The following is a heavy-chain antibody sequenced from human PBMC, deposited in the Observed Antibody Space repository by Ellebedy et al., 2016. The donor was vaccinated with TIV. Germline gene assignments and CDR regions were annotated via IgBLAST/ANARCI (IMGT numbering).Heavy chain of an antibody. CDR1: GFTFSVSA. Sequence: GGSLRLSXATSGFTFSVSAIHWVRQASGKGLEWVGRIRNKGNNYATEHAASLKGRFTISRDDSKNTAYLQMSGLTTEDTGVYYCSSDTTIVTFDALDFWGRGTTVTVFS. D-gene: IGHD5-24*01. CDR3: SSDTTIVTFDALDF. CDR2: IRNKGNNYAT. J-gene: IGHJ3*01. V-gene: IGHV3-73*01.